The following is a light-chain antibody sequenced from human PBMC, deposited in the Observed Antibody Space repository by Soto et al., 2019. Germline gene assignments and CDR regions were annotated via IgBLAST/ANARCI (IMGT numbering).Light chain of an antibody. CDR2: DAS. Sequence: ESIWTQSPGPLSVSPGERATLSCRAIQSVSRNLAWYQQKPGQAPRLLIYDASNRATGIPARFSGSGSGTDFTLTISSLEPEDFAVYYCQQRSNWPPRLTFGGGTKVDI. CDR3: QQRSNWPPRLT. J-gene: IGKJ4*01. V-gene: IGKV3-11*01. CDR1: QSVSRN.